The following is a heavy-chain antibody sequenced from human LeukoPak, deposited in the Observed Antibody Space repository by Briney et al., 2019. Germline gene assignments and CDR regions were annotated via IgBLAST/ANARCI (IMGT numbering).Heavy chain of an antibody. J-gene: IGHJ4*02. D-gene: IGHD3-10*01. CDR3: AKHYGSGSYYISHH. V-gene: IGHV3-74*01. CDR2: INSDGSST. Sequence: PGGSLRLSCAASGFTFSSYWMHWVRQAPGKGLVWVSRINSDGSSTRYADSVKGRFTISRDNAKNLLYLQMNSLRAEDTAVYYCAKHYGSGSYYISHHWGQGTLVTVSS. CDR1: GFTFSSYW.